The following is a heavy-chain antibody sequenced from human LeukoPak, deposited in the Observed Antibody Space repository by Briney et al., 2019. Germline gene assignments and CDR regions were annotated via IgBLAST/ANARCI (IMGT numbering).Heavy chain of an antibody. CDR1: GFTFSSYA. CDR2: ISYDGSNK. V-gene: IGHV3-30-3*01. J-gene: IGHJ3*02. CDR3: ARDGYYYDSDAFDI. D-gene: IGHD3-22*01. Sequence: GGSLRLSCAASGFTFSSYAMHWVRQAPGKGLEWVAVISYDGSNKYYADSVKGRFTISRDNSKNTLYLQINSLRAEDTAVYYCARDGYYYDSDAFDIWGQGTMVTVSS.